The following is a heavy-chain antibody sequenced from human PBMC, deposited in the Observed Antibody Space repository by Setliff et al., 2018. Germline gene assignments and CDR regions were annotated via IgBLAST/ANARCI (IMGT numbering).Heavy chain of an antibody. Sequence: TSETLSLTCTVSGGSISSSSYYWGWIRQPPGKGLEWIGEINHSGSTNYNPSLKSRVTISVDTSKNQFSLKLSSVTAADTAVYYCARERFVAVGNWFDPWGQGTLVTVSS. CDR1: GGSISSSSYY. D-gene: IGHD6-19*01. V-gene: IGHV4-39*07. J-gene: IGHJ5*02. CDR2: INHSGST. CDR3: ARERFVAVGNWFDP.